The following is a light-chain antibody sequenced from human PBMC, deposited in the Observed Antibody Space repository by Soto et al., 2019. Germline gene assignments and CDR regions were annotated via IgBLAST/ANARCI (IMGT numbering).Light chain of an antibody. Sequence: PGERVTLSCRASQSVSSSYLTWYQQKPGQAPRLLIYGASTRATGIPARFSGSGSGTDFTLTISSLQPEDFAVYYCQQDYNSRALGGGTKVDIK. CDR2: GAS. J-gene: IGKJ4*01. CDR1: QSVSSSY. CDR3: QQDYNSRA. V-gene: IGKV3D-7*01.